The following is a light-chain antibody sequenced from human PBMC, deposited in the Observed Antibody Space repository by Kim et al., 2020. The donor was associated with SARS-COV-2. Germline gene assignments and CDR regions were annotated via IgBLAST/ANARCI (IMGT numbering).Light chain of an antibody. J-gene: IGKJ2*02. CDR1: QNIYSW. V-gene: IGKV1-5*03. CDR2: KAS. CDR3: QQYSSYSSCT. Sequence: ASEGDRVTITCRASQNIYSWLAWYQQKPGKAPNLLIYKASTLESGVPSRFSGSGSGTEFTLTISSLQPDDFATYYCQQYSSYSSCTFGQGTKLEI.